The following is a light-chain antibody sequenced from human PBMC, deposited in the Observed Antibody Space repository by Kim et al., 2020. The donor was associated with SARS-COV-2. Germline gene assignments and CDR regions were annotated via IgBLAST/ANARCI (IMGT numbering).Light chain of an antibody. CDR1: QSVSSY. Sequence: SLSPGDRATLSCRASQSVSSYLAWYQQKPGQAPRLLIYDASSRATGIPARFSGSGSGTDFTLTISSLEPEDFAVYYCQQRSNWLTFGPGTKVDIK. CDR3: QQRSNWLT. J-gene: IGKJ3*01. V-gene: IGKV3-11*01. CDR2: DAS.